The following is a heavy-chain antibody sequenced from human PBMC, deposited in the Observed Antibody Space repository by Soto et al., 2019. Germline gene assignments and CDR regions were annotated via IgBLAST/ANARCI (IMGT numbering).Heavy chain of an antibody. D-gene: IGHD3-10*01. Sequence: QVQLVQSGAEVKKPGASVKVSCKASGYTFTNYAMHWVRQAPGQRLEWMGWINAGNGNTKYSQKFQGRVTITRYTSESADYRALSSLRSEATAVFVCGSGSGLNCSGPWCHGTLVTFSS. CDR1: GYTFTNYA. J-gene: IGHJ5*02. CDR2: INAGNGNT. CDR3: GSGSGLNCSGP. V-gene: IGHV1-3*01.